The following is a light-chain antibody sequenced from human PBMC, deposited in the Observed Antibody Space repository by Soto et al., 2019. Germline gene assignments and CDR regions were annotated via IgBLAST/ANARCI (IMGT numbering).Light chain of an antibody. CDR3: CSYAGSSTLVV. Sequence: QSALTQPASVSGSPGQSITISCTGTSSDIGSYNLVSWYQQHPGKAPKVMIYEGSKRPSGVSNRFSGSKSDNTASLTISGLQAEDEADYYCCSYAGSSTLVVFGGGTQLTVL. V-gene: IGLV2-23*03. CDR2: EGS. CDR1: SSDIGSYNL. J-gene: IGLJ2*01.